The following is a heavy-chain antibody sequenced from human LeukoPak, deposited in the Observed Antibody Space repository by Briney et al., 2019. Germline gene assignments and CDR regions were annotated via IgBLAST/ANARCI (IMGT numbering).Heavy chain of an antibody. J-gene: IGHJ4*02. D-gene: IGHD3-22*01. CDR1: GGSFSGYY. Sequence: PSETLSLTCAVYGGSFSGYYWSWIRQPPGKGLEWIGEINHSGSTNYNPSLKSRVTISVDTSKNQFSLKLSSVTAADTAVYYCARPSFARPRYYYDRKKGGYYFDYWGQGTLVTVSS. V-gene: IGHV4-34*01. CDR2: INHSGST. CDR3: ARPSFARPRYYYDRKKGGYYFDY.